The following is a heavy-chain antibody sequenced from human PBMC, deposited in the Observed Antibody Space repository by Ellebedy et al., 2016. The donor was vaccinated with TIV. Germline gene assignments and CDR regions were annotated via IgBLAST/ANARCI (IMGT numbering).Heavy chain of an antibody. CDR2: INPNSGGT. D-gene: IGHD3-22*01. CDR1: GYTFTSYG. CDR3: ARSYDSSGYYSKPLFDY. Sequence: ASVKVSCXASGYTFTSYGISWVRQAPGQGLEWMGWINPNSGGTNYAQKFQGRVTMTRDTSISTAYMELSRLRSDDTAVYYCARSYDSSGYYSKPLFDYWGQGTLVTVSS. J-gene: IGHJ4*02. V-gene: IGHV1-2*02.